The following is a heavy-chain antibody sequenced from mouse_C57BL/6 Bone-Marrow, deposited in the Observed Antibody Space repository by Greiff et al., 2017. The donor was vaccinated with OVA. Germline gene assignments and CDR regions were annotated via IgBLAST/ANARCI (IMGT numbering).Heavy chain of an antibody. J-gene: IGHJ2*01. CDR3: ARGYYGSSLFDY. CDR1: GFTSSDYY. Sequence: EVHLVESGGGLVQPGGSLKLSCAASGFTSSDYYMYWVRQTPEKRLEWVAYISNGGGSTYYPDTVKGRFTISRDNAKNTLYLQMSRLKSEDTAMYYCARGYYGSSLFDYWGQGTTLTVSS. V-gene: IGHV5-12*01. CDR2: ISNGGGST. D-gene: IGHD1-1*01.